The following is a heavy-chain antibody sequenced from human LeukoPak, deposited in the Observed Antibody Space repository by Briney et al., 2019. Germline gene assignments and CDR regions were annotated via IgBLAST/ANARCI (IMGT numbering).Heavy chain of an antibody. V-gene: IGHV4-31*03. Sequence: PSETLSLTCTVSGGSISSSGYYWTWIRQHPGKGLEWIGYIYYSGSTYYNPSLKSRVSISIDRSKTQFSLKLSSVTAADTAVYYCARDLGRIVGVTGGLAFDIWGQGTAVTVSS. D-gene: IGHD1-26*01. CDR1: GGSISSSGYY. J-gene: IGHJ3*02. CDR2: IYYSGST. CDR3: ARDLGRIVGVTGGLAFDI.